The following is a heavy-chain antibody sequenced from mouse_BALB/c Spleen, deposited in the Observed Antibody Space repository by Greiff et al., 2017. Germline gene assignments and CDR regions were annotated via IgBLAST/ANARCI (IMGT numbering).Heavy chain of an antibody. J-gene: IGHJ3*01. V-gene: IGHV5-12-2*01. CDR3: ARHGSSSWFAY. CDR1: GFTFSSYT. D-gene: IGHD1-1*01. CDR2: ISNGGGST. Sequence: EVQRVESGGGLVQPGGSLKLSCAASGFTFSSYTMSWVRQTPEKRLEWVAYISNGGGSTYYPDTVKGRFTISRDNAKNTLYLQMSSLKSEDTAMYYCARHGSSSWFAYWGQGTLVTVSA.